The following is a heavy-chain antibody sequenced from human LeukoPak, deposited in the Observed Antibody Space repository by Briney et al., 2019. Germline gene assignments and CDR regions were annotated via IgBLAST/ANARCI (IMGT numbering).Heavy chain of an antibody. CDR3: ARHSPLWGY. CDR2: INSDGSST. Sequence: GGSLRLSCAASGFTFSTYWMHWVRQAPGTGLVWVSLINSDGSSTNYADSVKGRFTISRDNAKNTLYLQMNSLRAEDTALYHCARHSPLWGYWGQGTLVTVSS. D-gene: IGHD7-27*01. V-gene: IGHV3-74*01. CDR1: GFTFSTYW. J-gene: IGHJ4*02.